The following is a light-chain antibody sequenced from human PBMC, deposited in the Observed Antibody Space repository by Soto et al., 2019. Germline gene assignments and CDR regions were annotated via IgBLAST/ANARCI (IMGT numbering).Light chain of an antibody. CDR1: QSVDSTY. J-gene: IGKJ3*01. Sequence: EIVLTQSPGTLSLSPGERATLSCRASQSVDSTYLAWYQQKPGQPPRLLIYDASSRATGIPDRFRGSGSGTDFTLIISRLEPEDFAVYYCQQYAGSLTFGPGTKVDI. CDR3: QQYAGSLT. V-gene: IGKV3-20*01. CDR2: DAS.